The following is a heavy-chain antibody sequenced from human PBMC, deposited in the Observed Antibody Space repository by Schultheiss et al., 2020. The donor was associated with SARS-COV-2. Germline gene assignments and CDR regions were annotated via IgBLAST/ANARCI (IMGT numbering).Heavy chain of an antibody. Sequence: GGSLRLSCAASGFTFSNAWMSWVRQATGKGLEWVSAISGSGGSTYYADSVKGRFTISRDNSKNTLYLQMNSLRAEDTAVYYCARDRVAAAGTLDYWGQGTLVTVSS. V-gene: IGHV3-23*01. D-gene: IGHD6-13*01. CDR2: ISGSGGST. CDR1: GFTFSNAW. J-gene: IGHJ4*02. CDR3: ARDRVAAAGTLDY.